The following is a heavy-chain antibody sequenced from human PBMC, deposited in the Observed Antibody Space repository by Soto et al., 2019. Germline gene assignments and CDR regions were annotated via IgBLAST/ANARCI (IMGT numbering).Heavy chain of an antibody. J-gene: IGHJ4*02. Sequence: GGSLRLSCAASGFTFSNYGMHWVRQAPGKGLEWMAVIWHDGSDRYYADSVKGRFTISRDNSKNTLYLQMDSLRVEDTAVYYCSGNFDFWGQGTLVTAPQ. CDR1: GFTFSNYG. CDR2: IWHDGSDR. V-gene: IGHV3-33*01. D-gene: IGHD1-26*01. CDR3: SGNFDF.